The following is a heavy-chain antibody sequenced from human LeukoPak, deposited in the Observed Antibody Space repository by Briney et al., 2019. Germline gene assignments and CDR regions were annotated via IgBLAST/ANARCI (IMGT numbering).Heavy chain of an antibody. CDR3: ARGSDFWSGYGDY. CDR2: ISSSSDYK. V-gene: IGHV3-21*01. Sequence: GESLKISCAASGFTFSSYSMNWVRQAPGKGLEWVSSISSSSDYKYYADSMKGRFTISKDNAKNSLYLQMNSLRAEDTAVYYCARGSDFWSGYGDYWGQGTLVTVSS. J-gene: IGHJ4*02. D-gene: IGHD3-3*01. CDR1: GFTFSSYS.